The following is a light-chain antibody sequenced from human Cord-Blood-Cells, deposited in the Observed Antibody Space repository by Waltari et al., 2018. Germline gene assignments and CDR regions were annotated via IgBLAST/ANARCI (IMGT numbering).Light chain of an antibody. V-gene: IGLV2-14*01. J-gene: IGLJ1*01. CDR3: SSYTSSSTV. CDR1: SSDVGGYHS. Sequence: QSALTQPASVSGSPGQSITISCTGTSSDVGGYHSVSWYQQHPGKAPKRMLYEVSNRPSGGSNRFSGSKSGHTASLTSSGLQAEDEADYYCSSYTSSSTVFGTGTKVTVL. CDR2: EVS.